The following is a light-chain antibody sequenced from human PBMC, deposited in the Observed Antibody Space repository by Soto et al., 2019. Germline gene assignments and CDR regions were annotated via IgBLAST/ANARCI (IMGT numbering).Light chain of an antibody. Sequence: ILSTLSPVTXSVSVGNRVPRACMASQSVSSNLDWYQKKHGKDTXLXXXGAFTRATGIQARLSGNGSGTELTLTISSRKCEDFGGYYCQQDKTGRRITFGAGTRLDI. J-gene: IGKJ5*01. CDR1: QSVSSN. V-gene: IGKV3-15*01. CDR3: QQDKTGRRIT. CDR2: GAF.